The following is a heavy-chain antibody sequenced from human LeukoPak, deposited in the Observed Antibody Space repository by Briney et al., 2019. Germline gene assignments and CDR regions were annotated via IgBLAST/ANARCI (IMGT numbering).Heavy chain of an antibody. CDR2: ISYDESNK. D-gene: IGHD1-26*01. Sequence: GGSLRLSRAASGFTFSSYGMHWVRQAPGKGLEWVAVISYDESNKYYADSVKGRFTISRDNSKNTLYLQMNSLRAEDTAVYYCAKEEVGATTGDYWGQGTLVTVSS. CDR1: GFTFSSYG. V-gene: IGHV3-30*18. CDR3: AKEEVGATTGDY. J-gene: IGHJ4*02.